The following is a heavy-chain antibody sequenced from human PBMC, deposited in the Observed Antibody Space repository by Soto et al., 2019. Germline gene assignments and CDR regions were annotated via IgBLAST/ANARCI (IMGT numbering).Heavy chain of an antibody. CDR2: VDPNRGHS. CDR1: GYNISSYD. V-gene: IGHV1-8*01. D-gene: IGHD6-19*01. J-gene: IGHJ4*02. Sequence: ASVTVSCKASGYNISSYDIIWVRQAAGQGLEWMGWVDPNRGHSDSVQNFRGRVTMTTNISASTAYLELRGLRSDDTGVYYCARAAYRSLWFVSHLAQGTLVTVS. CDR3: ARAAYRSLWFVSH.